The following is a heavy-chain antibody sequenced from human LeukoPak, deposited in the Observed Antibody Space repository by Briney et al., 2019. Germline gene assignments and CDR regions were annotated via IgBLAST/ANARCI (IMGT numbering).Heavy chain of an antibody. CDR1: GYTFTSYY. CDR3: ARDLRSRRDGYNQGDAFDI. Sequence: ASVKVSCKASGYTFTSYYMHWVRQAPGQGLEWMGIINPSGGSTSYAQKFQGRVTMTRDTSTSTVYMELSSLRSEDTAVYYCARDLRSRRDGYNQGDAFDIWGQGTMVTVSS. CDR2: INPSGGST. J-gene: IGHJ3*02. D-gene: IGHD5-24*01. V-gene: IGHV1-46*01.